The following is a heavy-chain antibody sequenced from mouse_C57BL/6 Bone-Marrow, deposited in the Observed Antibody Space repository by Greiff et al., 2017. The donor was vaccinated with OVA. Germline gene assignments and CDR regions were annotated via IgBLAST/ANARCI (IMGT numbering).Heavy chain of an antibody. CDR3: ARGETGTVAY. CDR2: IDPSDSYT. D-gene: IGHD4-1*01. J-gene: IGHJ3*01. CDR1: GYTFTSYW. V-gene: IGHV1-50*01. Sequence: QVQLQQPGAELVKPGASVKLSCKASGYTFTSYWMQWVKQRPGQGLEWIGEIDPSDSYTNYNQQFKGKATLTVDTSSSTAYMQLSSLTSEDSAVYYCARGETGTVAYWGQGTLVTVSA.